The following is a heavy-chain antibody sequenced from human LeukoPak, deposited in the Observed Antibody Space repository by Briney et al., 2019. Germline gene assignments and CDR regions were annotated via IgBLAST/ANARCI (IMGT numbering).Heavy chain of an antibody. CDR3: ARARLWAPF. CDR1: GFTFSSYA. CDR2: ISGSGGST. D-gene: IGHD3-10*01. Sequence: GGSLRLSCAASGFTFSSYAMSWVRQAPGKGLEWVSAISGSGGSTYYADSVKGRFTISRDNAKNSLYLQMNSLRAEDTAVYYCARARLWAPFWGQGTLVTVSS. J-gene: IGHJ4*02. V-gene: IGHV3-23*01.